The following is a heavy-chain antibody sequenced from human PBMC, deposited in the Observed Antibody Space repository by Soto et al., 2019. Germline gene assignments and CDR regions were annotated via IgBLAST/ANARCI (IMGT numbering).Heavy chain of an antibody. Sequence: PGGSLRLSCAASGFTFSSYGMHWVRQAPGKGLEWVAVILYDGTKKYYADSMKGRFTISRDNSKNTLYLQMNSLRAEDTAVYYCAKDRGALRWSEEHYYFDYWGQGTLVTVPQ. CDR2: ILYDGTKK. D-gene: IGHD4-17*01. V-gene: IGHV3-30*18. CDR1: GFTFSSYG. CDR3: AKDRGALRWSEEHYYFDY. J-gene: IGHJ4*02.